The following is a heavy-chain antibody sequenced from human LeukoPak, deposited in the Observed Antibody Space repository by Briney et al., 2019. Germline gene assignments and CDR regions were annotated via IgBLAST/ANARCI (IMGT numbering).Heavy chain of an antibody. CDR3: ARLPAYCSSTSCYYDY. Sequence: GGSLRLSCAASGFTFTTYALTWVRQAPGKGLEWVSYISSASGSIYYADSVKGRFTISRDNAKNSLFLQMNSLRAEDTAVYYCARLPAYCSSTSCYYDYWGQGTLVTVSS. CDR2: ISSASGSI. D-gene: IGHD2-2*01. V-gene: IGHV3-48*04. CDR1: GFTFTTYA. J-gene: IGHJ4*02.